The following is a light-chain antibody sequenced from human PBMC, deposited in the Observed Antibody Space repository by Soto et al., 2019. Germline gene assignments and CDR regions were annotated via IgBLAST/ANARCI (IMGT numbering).Light chain of an antibody. CDR2: EVS. CDR1: SSDVGGYNS. V-gene: IGLV2-14*03. J-gene: IGLJ1*01. CDR3: SSYTSTSSYV. Sequence: QSALTQPASVSGSPGQSITVSCTGTSSDVGGYNSVSWYQQHPGKPPKLIIYEVSNRPSGVSDRFSGSKSGNTASLTISGLQAEDEADYYCSSYTSTSSYVLETGTKVTV.